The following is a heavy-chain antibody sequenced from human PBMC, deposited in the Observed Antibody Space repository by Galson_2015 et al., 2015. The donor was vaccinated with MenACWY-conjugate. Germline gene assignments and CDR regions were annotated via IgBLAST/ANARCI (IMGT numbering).Heavy chain of an antibody. Sequence: SVKVSCKASGGTFSSYAISWVRQAPGQGLERMGGIIPIFGTANYAQKFQGRVTITADESTSTAYMELSCLRSEDTAVYYCALTPSGGYSGYDRSSGWGDYYYYYMDVWGKGTTVTVSS. CDR3: ALTPSGGYSGYDRSSGWGDYYYYYMDV. J-gene: IGHJ6*03. D-gene: IGHD5-12*01. CDR1: GGTFSSYA. CDR2: IIPIFGTA. V-gene: IGHV1-69*13.